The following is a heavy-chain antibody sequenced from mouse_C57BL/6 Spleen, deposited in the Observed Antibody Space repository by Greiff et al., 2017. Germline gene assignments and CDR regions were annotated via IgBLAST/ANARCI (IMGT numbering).Heavy chain of an antibody. Sequence: QVQLQQPGAELVRPGSSVKLSCKASGYTFTSYWMDWVKQRPGKGLEWIGNIDPSDSENPSNQKFKDKATLTVDKSSSTAYMQLSGLTSEDSAVYYCSRSNWAFADWGQGTLVTVSA. CDR2: IDPSDSEN. V-gene: IGHV1-61*01. D-gene: IGHD4-1*01. CDR1: GYTFTSYW. J-gene: IGHJ3*01. CDR3: SRSNWAFAD.